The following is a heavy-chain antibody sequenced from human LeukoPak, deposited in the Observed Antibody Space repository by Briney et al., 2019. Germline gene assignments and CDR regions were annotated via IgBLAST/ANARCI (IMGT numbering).Heavy chain of an antibody. CDR2: ISAYNGNT. D-gene: IGHD6-19*01. V-gene: IGHV1-18*01. CDR3: ARDLSALYSSGWTFDY. Sequence: ASVKVSCKASGGTFSRYAISWVRQAPGQGLEWMGWISAYNGNTNYAQKLQGRVTMTTDTSTSTAYMELRSLRSDDTAVYYCARDLSALYSSGWTFDYWGQGTLVTVSS. J-gene: IGHJ4*02. CDR1: GGTFSRYA.